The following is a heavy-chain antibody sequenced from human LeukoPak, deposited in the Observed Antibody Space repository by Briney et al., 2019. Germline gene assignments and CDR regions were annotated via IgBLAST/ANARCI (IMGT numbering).Heavy chain of an antibody. V-gene: IGHV4-59*01. Sequence: SETLSLTCSVSGSSISNYYWSWIRQPPGKGLEWIGYIYYSGSTNYNPSLKSRVTISVDTSKNQFSLKLTSVTAADTAVYYCARVGATPRSMDVWGKGTTVTVSS. CDR3: ARVGATPRSMDV. CDR2: IYYSGST. D-gene: IGHD1-26*01. CDR1: GSSISNYY. J-gene: IGHJ6*03.